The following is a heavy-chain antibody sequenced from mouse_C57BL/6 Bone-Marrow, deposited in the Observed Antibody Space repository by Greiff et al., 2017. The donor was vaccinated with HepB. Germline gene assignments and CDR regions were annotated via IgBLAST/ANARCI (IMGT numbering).Heavy chain of an antibody. J-gene: IGHJ4*01. CDR3: VRGYYDYDGIFSYYYAMDY. D-gene: IGHD2-4*01. CDR1: GFTFNTYA. V-gene: IGHV10-3*01. CDR2: IRSKSSNYAT. Sequence: EVQGVESGGGLVQPKGSLKLSCAASGFTFNTYAMHWVRQAPGKGLEWVARIRSKSSNYATYYADSVKDRFTISRDDSQSMLYLQMNNLKTEDTAMYYCVRGYYDYDGIFSYYYAMDYWGQGTSVTVSS.